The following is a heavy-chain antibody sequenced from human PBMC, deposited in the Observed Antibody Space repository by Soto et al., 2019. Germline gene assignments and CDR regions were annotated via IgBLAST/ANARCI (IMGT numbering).Heavy chain of an antibody. Sequence: QVQLVESGGGVVQPGRSLRLSCAASGFTFSNYGIYWVRQAPGKGLEWVAIIWHDGSNTYYVDSVKGRFTISRDNSKNTLYLQMNSLRAEYTAVYYCARDRYPGDYALGYAMDVWGQGTTVTVSS. V-gene: IGHV3-33*01. J-gene: IGHJ6*02. CDR1: GFTFSNYG. CDR2: IWHDGSNT. CDR3: ARDRYPGDYALGYAMDV. D-gene: IGHD4-17*01.